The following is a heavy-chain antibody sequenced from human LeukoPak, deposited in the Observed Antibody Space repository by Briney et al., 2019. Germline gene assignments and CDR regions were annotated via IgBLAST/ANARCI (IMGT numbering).Heavy chain of an antibody. J-gene: IGHJ4*02. D-gene: IGHD3-3*01. CDR2: INPNSGGT. CDR1: GYTLTGYY. V-gene: IGHV1-2*04. Sequence: GASVKVSCKASGYTLTGYYMHWVRQAPGQGLEWMGWINPNSGGTNYAQKFQGWVTMTRDTSISTAYMELSRLRSDDTAVYYCARGFFPAYYFDYWGQGTLVTVSS. CDR3: ARGFFPAYYFDY.